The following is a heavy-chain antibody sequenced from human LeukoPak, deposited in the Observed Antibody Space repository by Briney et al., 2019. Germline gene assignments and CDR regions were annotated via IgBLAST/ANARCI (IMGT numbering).Heavy chain of an antibody. V-gene: IGHV1-2*02. CDR3: ARGPRITMIVVVINPPDY. Sequence: ASVKVSCKASGYTFTGYYMHLVRQAPGQGLEWMGWINPNSGGTNYAQQFQGRVTMTRDTSISTAYMQLGRLRSDDTAVYYCARGPRITMIVVVINPPDYWGQGTLVTVSS. CDR1: GYTFTGYY. D-gene: IGHD3-22*01. CDR2: INPNSGGT. J-gene: IGHJ4*02.